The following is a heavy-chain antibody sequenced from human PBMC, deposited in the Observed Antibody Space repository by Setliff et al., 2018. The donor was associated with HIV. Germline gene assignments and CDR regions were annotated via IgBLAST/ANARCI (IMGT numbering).Heavy chain of an antibody. D-gene: IGHD3-10*01. CDR2: IDHSGNI. CDR1: GGSFNDYY. V-gene: IGHV4-34*01. Sequence: TLSLTCAVYGGSFNDYYWTWIRQPPGKGLEWIGEIDHSGNIKYHASLKRRVTISKDTSKNQISRKLRSVTAADTAVYYCARGLNYYGSGSYLPLGYWGQGTLVTVSS. CDR3: ARGLNYYGSGSYLPLGY. J-gene: IGHJ4*02.